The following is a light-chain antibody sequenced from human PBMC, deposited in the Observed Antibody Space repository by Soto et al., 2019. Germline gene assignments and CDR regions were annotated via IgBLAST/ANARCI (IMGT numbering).Light chain of an antibody. CDR1: QSISSW. CDR2: DAS. CDR3: QQYNSYSGT. J-gene: IGKJ1*01. V-gene: IGKV1-5*01. Sequence: DIQMTQSPSTLSASVGDRVTITCRASQSISSWLAWYQQKPGKAPKLLIYDASSLESGVPSRFSGSGSGTEFTLTISRLQPGDFATYYCQQYNSYSGTFGQGTKVEIK.